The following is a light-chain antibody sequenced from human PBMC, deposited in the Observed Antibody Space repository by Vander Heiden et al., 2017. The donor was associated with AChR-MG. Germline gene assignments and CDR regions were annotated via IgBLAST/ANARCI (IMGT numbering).Light chain of an antibody. Sequence: DIQMTQSPSSLSASVGDRVTITCRASQSISSYLNWYQQKPGKAPKLLIYAASSLQSGVPSRFSGSGSGTDFTLTISSLQPEDFATYYCQQSYSTSGPFGGGTKVEIK. CDR1: QSISSY. CDR3: QQSYSTSGP. J-gene: IGKJ4*01. V-gene: IGKV1-39*01. CDR2: AAS.